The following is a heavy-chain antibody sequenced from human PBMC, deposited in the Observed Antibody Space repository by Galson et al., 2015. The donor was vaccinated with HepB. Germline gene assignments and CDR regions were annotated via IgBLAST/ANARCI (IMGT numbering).Heavy chain of an antibody. CDR1: GFTFSSYS. Sequence: SLRLSCAASGFTFSSYSMNWVRQAPGKGLEWVSSISSSSSYIYYADSVKGRFTISRDNAKNSLYLQMNSLRAEDTAVYYCARDTTKYCSGGSCYSVYYYYMDVWGKGTTVTVSS. V-gene: IGHV3-21*01. CDR2: ISSSSSYI. J-gene: IGHJ6*03. CDR3: ARDTTKYCSGGSCYSVYYYYMDV. D-gene: IGHD2-15*01.